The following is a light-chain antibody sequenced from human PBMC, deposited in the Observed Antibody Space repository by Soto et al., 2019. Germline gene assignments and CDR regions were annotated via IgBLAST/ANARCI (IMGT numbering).Light chain of an antibody. CDR3: QQYGSSGT. J-gene: IGKJ1*01. Sequence: EIVLTQSPGTLSLSPGERATLSCRASQSVSSNYLLWYQQKPGQAPRLLIYGTSNRASGIPDRFSGSGSGTDFTLTISRLEPEDFAVYYCQQYGSSGTFGQGTKVDIK. V-gene: IGKV3-20*01. CDR1: QSVSSNY. CDR2: GTS.